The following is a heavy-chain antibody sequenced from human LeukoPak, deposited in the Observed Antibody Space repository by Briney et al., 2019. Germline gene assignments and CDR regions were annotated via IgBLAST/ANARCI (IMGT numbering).Heavy chain of an antibody. CDR3: ARGGPLAMGRWFDP. D-gene: IGHD5-18*01. Sequence: SETLSLTCTVSGGSISSYYWNWIRQPPGKGLEWIAYIYYSGSTEYNTSLKSRVTISVDPSKNQFSLNLNSVTATDTAVYYCARGGPLAMGRWFDPWGQGTLVTVSS. CDR2: IYYSGST. CDR1: GGSISSYY. V-gene: IGHV4-59*01. J-gene: IGHJ5*02.